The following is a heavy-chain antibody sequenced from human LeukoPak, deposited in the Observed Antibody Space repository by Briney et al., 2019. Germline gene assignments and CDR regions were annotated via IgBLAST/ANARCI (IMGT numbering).Heavy chain of an antibody. Sequence: GGSLRLSCAASGFTFSTYAMSWVRQAPGKGLEWVSGISGSGGSTYYADSVKGRFTISRDTSKNTLYLQMNSLRAEDTAVYYCAKALSDYYDSSGYVRGGYYFDYWGQGTLVTVSS. CDR3: AKALSDYYDSSGYVRGGYYFDY. CDR1: GFTFSTYA. V-gene: IGHV3-23*01. D-gene: IGHD3-22*01. J-gene: IGHJ4*02. CDR2: ISGSGGST.